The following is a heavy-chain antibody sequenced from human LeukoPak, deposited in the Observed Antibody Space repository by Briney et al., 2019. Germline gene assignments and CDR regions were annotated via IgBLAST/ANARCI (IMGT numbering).Heavy chain of an antibody. CDR1: GFTFDNYA. Sequence: PGGSLRLSCAASGFTFDNYAMHWVRQAPGKGLEWLSIISWNSGYIGYADSVKGRFTISRDNDKKSLDLQMNSLRAEDTAFYYCAKVRGTYSSGYFFDYWGQGTLVTVSS. D-gene: IGHD6-19*01. V-gene: IGHV3-9*01. CDR3: AKVRGTYSSGYFFDY. J-gene: IGHJ4*02. CDR2: ISWNSGYI.